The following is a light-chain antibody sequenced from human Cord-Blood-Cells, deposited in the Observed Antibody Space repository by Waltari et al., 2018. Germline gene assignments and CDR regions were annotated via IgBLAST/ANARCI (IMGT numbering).Light chain of an antibody. CDR3: QQYGSSPPYT. Sequence: EIVLTQSPGTLSLSPGERATLSCRASQSVSSSYLAWYQQKPGQAPRRLIYGASSRATGIPDRFSGSGSGTDFTLTISRLEPEDFAVYYCQQYGSSPPYTFGHGTKLEIK. V-gene: IGKV3-20*01. CDR2: GAS. CDR1: QSVSSSY. J-gene: IGKJ2*01.